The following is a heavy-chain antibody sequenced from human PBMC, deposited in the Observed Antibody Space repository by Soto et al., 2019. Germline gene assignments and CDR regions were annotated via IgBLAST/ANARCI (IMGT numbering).Heavy chain of an antibody. CDR1: GFTFSSYG. CDR2: ISYDGSNK. V-gene: IGHV3-30*18. D-gene: IGHD6-13*01. J-gene: IGHJ6*02. Sequence: QVQLVESGGGVVQPGRSLRLSCAASGFTFSSYGMHWVRQAPGKGLEWVAVISYDGSNKYYADSVKGRFTISRENSNNTLYLQMNSLRAEDTGVYYCAKLYHRNLRSSWDVDYGRDVWGQGTTVTVSS. CDR3: AKLYHRNLRSSWDVDYGRDV.